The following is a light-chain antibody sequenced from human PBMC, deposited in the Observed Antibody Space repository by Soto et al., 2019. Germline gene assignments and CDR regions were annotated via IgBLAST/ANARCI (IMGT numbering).Light chain of an antibody. V-gene: IGLV1-44*01. J-gene: IGLJ3*02. CDR2: NDD. Sequence: QSVLTQPPSVSGTPWLRVNISCSGGISNIGKDTVNWYQQLPGTAPKLLMFNDDKRPSGVPDRFSGSRSGTSASLAISGLQSDDEAVYFCSTWDDSLNGWVFGGGTKLTVL. CDR3: STWDDSLNGWV. CDR1: ISNIGKDT.